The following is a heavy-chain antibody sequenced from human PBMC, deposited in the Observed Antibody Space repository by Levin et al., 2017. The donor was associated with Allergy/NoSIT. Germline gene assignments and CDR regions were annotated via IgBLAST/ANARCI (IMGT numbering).Heavy chain of an antibody. V-gene: IGHV3-23*01. CDR3: AKDQRFAAAGTLDY. CDR2: ISGSGDST. Sequence: PGGSLRLSCAASGFTFSSCAMSWVRQTPGKGLEWVSAISGSGDSTYYADSVKGRFTISRDNSKNTLYLQMNSLRAEDTAVYSCAKDQRFAAAGTLDYWGQGTLVTVSS. D-gene: IGHD6-13*01. CDR1: GFTFSSCA. J-gene: IGHJ4*02.